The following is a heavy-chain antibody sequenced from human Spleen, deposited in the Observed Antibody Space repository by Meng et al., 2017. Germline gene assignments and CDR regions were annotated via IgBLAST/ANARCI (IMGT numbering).Heavy chain of an antibody. CDR3: ATRGNPYLDR. J-gene: IGHJ4*02. V-gene: IGHV1-18*01. Sequence: QVQLVQSGAEVKKPGSSVKVSVKASVDTFNTYTITWVRQAPGQGLQWMGWINIYNGITNYGRNFQGRVTLTTDTSTSTGYMELRSLTSDDTAVYYCATRGNPYLDRWGQGTLVTVSS. CDR2: INIYNGIT. CDR1: VDTFNTYT.